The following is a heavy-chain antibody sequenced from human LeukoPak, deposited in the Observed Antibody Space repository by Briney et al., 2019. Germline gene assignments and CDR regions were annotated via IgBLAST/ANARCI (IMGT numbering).Heavy chain of an antibody. D-gene: IGHD6-19*01. V-gene: IGHV3-7*04. J-gene: IGHJ4*02. Sequence: PGESLTLSCAVAGFTFSSYRMDWVRQAPRQGTGWEASIKEGGGAKYFVASVRGRFTISRCKVKNSLYLQINSLRGEDTAVYYWARVYSSGFSQIVHWGQGTLVTVSS. CDR1: GFTFSSYR. CDR2: IKEGGGAK. CDR3: ARVYSSGFSQIVH.